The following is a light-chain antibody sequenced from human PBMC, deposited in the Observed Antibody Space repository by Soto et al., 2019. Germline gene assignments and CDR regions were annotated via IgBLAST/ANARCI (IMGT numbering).Light chain of an antibody. CDR1: QSVLDNSTNKSY. J-gene: IGKJ2*01. Sequence: VLTQSPSSLAVSLGERATVNCRSSQSVLDNSTNKSYLAWYQKKPGHPPKLLVHWASVRESEVPDRFSGSGSGTDFTLTISSLQAEDVAVYYCQQYYSSRYTFGQGTKVDIK. CDR2: WAS. CDR3: QQYYSSRYT. V-gene: IGKV4-1*01.